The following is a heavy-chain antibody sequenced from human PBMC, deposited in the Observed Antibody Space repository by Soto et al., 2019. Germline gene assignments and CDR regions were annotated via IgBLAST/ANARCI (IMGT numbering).Heavy chain of an antibody. CDR2: ISYDGSNK. J-gene: IGHJ4*02. CDR1: GFTFSSYG. Sequence: PGGSLRLSCAASGFTFSSYGMHWVRQAPGKGLEWVAVISYDGSNKYYADSVKGRFTISRDNSKNTLYLQMNSLRAEDTAVYYCAKDRRITIFGVPHSWGQGTLVTVPQ. V-gene: IGHV3-30*18. CDR3: AKDRRITIFGVPHS. D-gene: IGHD3-3*01.